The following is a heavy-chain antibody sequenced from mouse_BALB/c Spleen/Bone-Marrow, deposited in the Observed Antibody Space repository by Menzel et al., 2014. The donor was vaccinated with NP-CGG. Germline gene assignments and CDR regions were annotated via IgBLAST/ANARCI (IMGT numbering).Heavy chain of an antibody. V-gene: IGHV3-2*02. CDR1: GYSITSDYA. CDR2: ISYSGNT. Sequence: EVQGVESGPGLVKPSQSLSLICTVTGYSITSDYAWNWTRQFPGNKLEWMGYISYSGNTRYNPSLKSRISISRDTSKNQFFLQLNSVTTEDTATYYCARTHYYGSNYPYWGQGTLVTVSA. CDR3: ARTHYYGSNYPY. J-gene: IGHJ3*01. D-gene: IGHD1-1*01.